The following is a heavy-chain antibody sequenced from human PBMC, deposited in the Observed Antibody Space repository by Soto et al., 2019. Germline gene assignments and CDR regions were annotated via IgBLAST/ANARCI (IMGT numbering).Heavy chain of an antibody. V-gene: IGHV4-30-2*01. D-gene: IGHD1-1*01. CDR2: IYHSGST. CDR1: GGSISSGGYS. Sequence: QLQLQESGSGLVRPSQTLSLTCAVSGGSISSGGYSWNWIRQPPGKGLEWIGYIYHSGSTLYNPYLTSRVTRSVDKSKNQFSLKLSSVTAADTAVYYCARDQLEGNWFDPWGQGTLVTVSS. J-gene: IGHJ5*02. CDR3: ARDQLEGNWFDP.